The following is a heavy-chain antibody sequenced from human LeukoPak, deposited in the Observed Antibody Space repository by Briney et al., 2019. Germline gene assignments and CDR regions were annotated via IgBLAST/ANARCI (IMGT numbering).Heavy chain of an antibody. J-gene: IGHJ3*02. CDR3: ARASYDEMVMLRAFDI. CDR1: GGSISSSSYY. V-gene: IGHV4-61*05. CDR2: IYYSGST. D-gene: IGHD3-22*01. Sequence: SSETLSLTCTVSGGSISSSSYYWGWIRQPPGKGLEWIGYIYYSGSTNYNPSLKSRVTISVDTSKNQFSLKLSSVTAADTAVYYCARASYDEMVMLRAFDIWGQGTMVTVSS.